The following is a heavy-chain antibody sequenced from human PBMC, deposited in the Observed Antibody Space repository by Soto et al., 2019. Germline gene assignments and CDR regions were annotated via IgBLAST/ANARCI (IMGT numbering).Heavy chain of an antibody. CDR2: INHSGST. CDR3: ARAMVRGVNFHYYYGMDV. V-gene: IGHV4-34*01. D-gene: IGHD3-10*01. Sequence: PSETLSLTCAVYGGSFSGYYWSWIRQPPGKGLEWIGEINHSGSTYYNSSLESRVSISLDTSKNLFSLKLNSVSAADTAVYYCARAMVRGVNFHYYYGMDVWGQGTKVTVSS. CDR1: GGSFSGYY. J-gene: IGHJ6*02.